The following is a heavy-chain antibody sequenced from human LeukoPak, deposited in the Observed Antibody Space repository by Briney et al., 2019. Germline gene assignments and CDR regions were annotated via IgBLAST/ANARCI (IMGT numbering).Heavy chain of an antibody. J-gene: IGHJ6*04. CDR2: IYYSGST. CDR1: GGSISSYY. Sequence: SETLSLTCTVSGGSISSYYWSWIRQPPGKGLEWIGYIYYSGSTNYNPSLKSRVTISVDTSKNQFSLKLTSVTAADTAVYYCARDSVCSGGSCHEVDVWGKGTTVTVSS. D-gene: IGHD2-15*01. V-gene: IGHV4-59*12. CDR3: ARDSVCSGGSCHEVDV.